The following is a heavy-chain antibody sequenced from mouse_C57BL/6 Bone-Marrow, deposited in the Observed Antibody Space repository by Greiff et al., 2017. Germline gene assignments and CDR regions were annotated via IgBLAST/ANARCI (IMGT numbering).Heavy chain of an antibody. CDR1: GYTFTSYG. CDR3: ARRAYWYFDV. V-gene: IGHV1-81*01. CDR2: IYPRSGNT. Sequence: VQLQQSGAELARPGASVKLSCKASGYTFTSYGISWVKQRTGQGLEWIGEIYPRSGNTYYNEKFKGKATLTADKSSSTAYMELRSLTSEDSAVYFSARRAYWYFDVWGTGTTVTVSS. J-gene: IGHJ1*03. D-gene: IGHD3-3*01.